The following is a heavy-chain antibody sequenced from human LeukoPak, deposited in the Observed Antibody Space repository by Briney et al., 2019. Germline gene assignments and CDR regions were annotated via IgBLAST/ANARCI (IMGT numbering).Heavy chain of an antibody. J-gene: IGHJ6*03. D-gene: IGHD2-2*02. V-gene: IGHV3-30*02. CDR3: VSTIPYYYYMDV. CDR2: IRYDGSNK. CDR1: GFTFSRYI. Sequence: GGSLRLSCAGSGFTFSRYIMSWVRQAPGKGLEWVAFIRYDGSNKYYADSVKGRFTISRDNSKNTLYLQMNSLRAEDTAVYYCVSTIPYYYYMDVWGKGTTVTVSS.